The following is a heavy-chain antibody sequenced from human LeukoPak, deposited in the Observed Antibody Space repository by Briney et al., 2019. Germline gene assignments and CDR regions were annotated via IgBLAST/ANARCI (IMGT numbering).Heavy chain of an antibody. V-gene: IGHV4-30-4*08. CDR2: LYYSGST. CDR1: GGSISSGDYY. CDR3: ARDGPWGIAVAGTLDY. D-gene: IGHD6-19*01. Sequence: SETLSLTCTVSGGSISSGDYYWSWIRQPPGKGLEWIGYLYYSGSTYYNPSLKSRVTISVDTSKNQFSLKLSSVTAADTAVYYCARDGPWGIAVAGTLDYWGQGTLVTVSS. J-gene: IGHJ4*02.